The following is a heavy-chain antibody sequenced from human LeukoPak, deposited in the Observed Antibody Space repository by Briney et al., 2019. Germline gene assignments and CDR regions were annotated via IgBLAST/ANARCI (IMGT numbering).Heavy chain of an antibody. D-gene: IGHD4-11*01. V-gene: IGHV3-53*01. J-gene: IGHJ4*02. CDR3: ARVGGRGLGYSNSYFDY. CDR2: IYSGGST. CDR1: GFTVSSNY. Sequence: HPGGSLRLSCAASGFTVSSNYMSWVRQAPGKGLEWVSVIYSGGSTYYADSVKGRFTISRDNSKNTLYLQMNSLRAEDTAVYYCARVGGRGLGYSNSYFDYWGQGTLVTVSS.